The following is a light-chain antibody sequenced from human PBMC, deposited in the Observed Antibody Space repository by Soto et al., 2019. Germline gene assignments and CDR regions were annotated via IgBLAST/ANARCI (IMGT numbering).Light chain of an antibody. Sequence: DIPVTQSPSTLSASVGDRVTITCRASQSISNSLAWYHQKPWTAPKLLIYDASSLERGVPSRFSGSGSGTEFTLTISSLQPDDFATYYCQQYGGFSRTFGQGTKV. J-gene: IGKJ1*01. CDR3: QQYGGFSRT. CDR1: QSISNS. V-gene: IGKV1-5*01. CDR2: DAS.